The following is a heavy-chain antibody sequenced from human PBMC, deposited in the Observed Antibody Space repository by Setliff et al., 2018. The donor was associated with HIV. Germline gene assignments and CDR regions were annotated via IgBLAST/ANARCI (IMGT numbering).Heavy chain of an antibody. CDR1: GSTFREKA. V-gene: IGHV3-23*01. Sequence: GGSLRLSCVASGSTFREKAMTWVRQPPGKGLEWVSGISGRGASTYYADAARDRFTISRDNSKNTLYLQMNSLRAEDTAVYYCAKTYYYDSSGYYYFDSWGQGTLVTVSS. D-gene: IGHD3-22*01. CDR2: ISGRGAST. CDR3: AKTYYYDSSGYYYFDS. J-gene: IGHJ4*02.